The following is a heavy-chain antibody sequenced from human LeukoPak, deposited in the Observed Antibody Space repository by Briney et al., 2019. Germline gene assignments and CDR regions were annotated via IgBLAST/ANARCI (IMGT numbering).Heavy chain of an antibody. CDR2: IKQDGSEK. Sequence: GGSLRLSCAASGFTFSSYWMSWVRQAPGKGLEWVANIKQDGSEKYYVDSVKGRFTISRDNAKNSLYLQMNSLRAEDTAVYYCARGITVITMTEGYWGQGTLVTVSS. V-gene: IGHV3-7*01. CDR1: GFTFSSYW. D-gene: IGHD4-17*01. CDR3: ARGITVITMTEGY. J-gene: IGHJ4*02.